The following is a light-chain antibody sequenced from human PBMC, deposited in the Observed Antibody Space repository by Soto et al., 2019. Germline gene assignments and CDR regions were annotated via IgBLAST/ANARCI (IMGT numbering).Light chain of an antibody. CDR3: SSYTTTNTLYV. CDR2: EVF. Sequence: QSALTQPASVSGSPGQSITIPCTGTNSDVGGYNYVSWYQQHPGKAPKLMIYEVFNRPSGVSSRFSGSKSGSTACLTISGLQAEDDADYYCSSYTTTNTLYVFGTGTKLTVL. CDR1: NSDVGGYNY. V-gene: IGLV2-14*01. J-gene: IGLJ1*01.